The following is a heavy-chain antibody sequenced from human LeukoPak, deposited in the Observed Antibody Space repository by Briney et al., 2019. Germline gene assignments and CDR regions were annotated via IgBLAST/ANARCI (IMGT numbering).Heavy chain of an antibody. V-gene: IGHV3-21*01. D-gene: IGHD3-3*01. CDR1: GFTFSSYS. Sequence: PGGSLRLSCAASGFTFSSYSMNWVRQAPGKGLEWVSSISSSSSYIYYADSVKGRFTISRDNAKNSLYLQMNSLRAEDTAVYYCARGRSYDFWSGYYYDWFDPWGQGTLVTVSS. CDR3: ARGRSYDFWSGYYYDWFDP. CDR2: ISSSSSYI. J-gene: IGHJ5*02.